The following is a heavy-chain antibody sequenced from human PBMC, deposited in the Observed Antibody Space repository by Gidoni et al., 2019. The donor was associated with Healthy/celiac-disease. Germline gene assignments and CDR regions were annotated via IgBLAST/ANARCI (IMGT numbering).Heavy chain of an antibody. D-gene: IGHD3-22*01. CDR2: IWYDGSNK. J-gene: IGHJ6*02. CDR3: ASGPDSSGYFREVGPPYYYYGMDV. Sequence: AVIWYDGSNKYYADSVKGRFTISRDNSKNTLYLQMNSLRAEDTAVYYCASGPDSSGYFREVGPPYYYYGMDVWGQGTTVTVSS. V-gene: IGHV3-33*01.